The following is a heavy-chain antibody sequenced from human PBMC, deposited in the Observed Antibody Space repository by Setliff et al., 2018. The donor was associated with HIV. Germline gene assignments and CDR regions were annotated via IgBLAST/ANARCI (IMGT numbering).Heavy chain of an antibody. V-gene: IGHV4-34*01. J-gene: IGHJ5*02. Sequence: SETLSLTCAVYGGSLSGYYWRWIRQPPGKGLEWIGDVSHTGSTNYNPSLKSRITISADTPKNQFSLKLSSVTAADTAVYYCAKEGNSVDNWLDPWGPGTLVTVSS. CDR2: VSHTGST. D-gene: IGHD1-26*01. CDR1: GGSLSGYY. CDR3: AKEGNSVDNWLDP.